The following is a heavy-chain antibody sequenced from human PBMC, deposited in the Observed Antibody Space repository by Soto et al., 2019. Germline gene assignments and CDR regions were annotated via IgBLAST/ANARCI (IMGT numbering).Heavy chain of an antibody. D-gene: IGHD5-18*01. CDR1: GCTLTSYA. V-gene: IGHV1-3*01. CDR3: ARDPGYSYGYN. CDR2: INAGNGNT. Sequence: ASVKVSCKASGCTLTSYAMHWVRQAPGQRLEWMGWINAGNGNTKYSQKFQGRVTITRDTSASTAYMELSGLRSEDTAVYYCARDPGYSYGYNWGQGTLVTVSS. J-gene: IGHJ4*02.